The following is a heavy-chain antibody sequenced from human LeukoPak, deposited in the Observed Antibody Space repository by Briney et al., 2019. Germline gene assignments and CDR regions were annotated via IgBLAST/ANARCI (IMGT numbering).Heavy chain of an antibody. D-gene: IGHD3-10*01. V-gene: IGHV4-39*01. Sequence: PSETLSLTCSVSGGSVTSGGFYWGWLRQPPGKGPEWIATIYYTGSTYYHPSLKSRVTISIDTSKNQFSLRLTSVTATDTAVYHCARHSGSGSLSRPFDPWGQGTLVTVSS. CDR3: ARHSGSGSLSRPFDP. CDR1: GGSVTSGGFY. CDR2: IYYTGST. J-gene: IGHJ5*02.